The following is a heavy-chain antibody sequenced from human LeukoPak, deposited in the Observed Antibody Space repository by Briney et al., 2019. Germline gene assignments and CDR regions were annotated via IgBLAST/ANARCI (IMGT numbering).Heavy chain of an antibody. V-gene: IGHV4-4*07. D-gene: IGHD2-21*02. CDR2: MYSSGNT. CDR1: GASIRSYH. Sequence: KPSETLSLTCTVSGASIRSYHWNWIRQFAGKGLEWIGRMYSSGNTDYNPSLQGRVTMSVDTSKNQFSLKLTSVTAADRAIYYCAREASGLLLDWGQGVLVTVSP. CDR3: AREASGLLLD. J-gene: IGHJ4*02.